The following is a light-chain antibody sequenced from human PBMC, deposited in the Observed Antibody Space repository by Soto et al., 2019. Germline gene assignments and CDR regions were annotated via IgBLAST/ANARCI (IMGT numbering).Light chain of an antibody. V-gene: IGKV3-20*01. CDR3: QQYGPSATWT. Sequence: EIVLTQSPGTLSLSPGDRATLSCTASQSLSSSYLAWYQQKPGQAPRLLIYGATSRATGIPDRFSGSGSGTDVTLTITRLEPEDFAVYYCQQYGPSATWTFGLGTKVETK. CDR2: GAT. CDR1: QSLSSSY. J-gene: IGKJ1*01.